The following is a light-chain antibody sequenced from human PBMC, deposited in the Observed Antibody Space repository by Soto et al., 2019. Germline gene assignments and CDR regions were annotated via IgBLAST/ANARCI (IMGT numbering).Light chain of an antibody. CDR1: QGIAPY. V-gene: IGKV1-27*01. CDR2: ATS. J-gene: IGKJ4*01. Sequence: DVQMTQSPSSLSAFVGDRVTITCRASQGIAPYLAWFQQKPGKVPKLLIYATSALQSGVPSRFSGSGSGTNFPLTITSLHPENFATYFCQKYNRAPLPFRGGTKV. CDR3: QKYNRAPLP.